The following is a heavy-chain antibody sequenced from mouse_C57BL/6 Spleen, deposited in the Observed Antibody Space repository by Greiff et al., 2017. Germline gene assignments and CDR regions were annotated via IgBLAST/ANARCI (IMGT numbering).Heavy chain of an antibody. J-gene: IGHJ4*01. Sequence: VQLKESGGDLVKPGGSLKLSCAASGFTFSSYGMSWVRQTPDKRLEWVATISSGGSYTYYPDSVKGRFTISRDNAKNTLYLQMSSLKSEDTAMYYCARGGITTVVDYYAMDYWGQGTSVTVSS. CDR2: ISSGGSYT. V-gene: IGHV5-6*01. D-gene: IGHD1-1*01. CDR3: ARGGITTVVDYYAMDY. CDR1: GFTFSSYG.